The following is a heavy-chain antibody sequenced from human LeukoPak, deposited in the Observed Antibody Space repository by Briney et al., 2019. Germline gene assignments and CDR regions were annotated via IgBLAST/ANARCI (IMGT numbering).Heavy chain of an antibody. CDR3: IRDPYGPDY. V-gene: IGHV3-74*01. D-gene: IGHD3-10*01. J-gene: IGHJ4*02. CDR1: GFTFSSYW. Sequence: GGSLRLSCAASGFTFSSYWMHWVRQTPGKGLLWVSRINTDGSSTIYADSVKGRFTISRDNAKNTLYLQMNSLRVEGTAVYYCIRDPYGPDYWGQGTLVTVSS. CDR2: INTDGSST.